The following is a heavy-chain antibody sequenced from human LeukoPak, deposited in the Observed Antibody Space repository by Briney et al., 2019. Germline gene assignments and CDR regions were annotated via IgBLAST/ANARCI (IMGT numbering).Heavy chain of an antibody. CDR3: ARHLGGYYFDY. Sequence: PSETLSLTCTVSGGSISNYYWSWIRQPPGKGLEWIGYIYYSGSTNCNPSLKSRVTISVDMSKNQFSLKLSSVTAADTAVYYCARHLGGYYFDYWGQGTLVTVSS. D-gene: IGHD7-27*01. CDR1: GGSISNYY. CDR2: IYYSGST. V-gene: IGHV4-59*08. J-gene: IGHJ4*02.